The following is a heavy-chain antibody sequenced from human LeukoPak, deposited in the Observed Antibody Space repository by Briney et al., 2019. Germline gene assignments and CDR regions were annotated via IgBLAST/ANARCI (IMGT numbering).Heavy chain of an antibody. CDR1: GYSFTSYW. D-gene: IGHD6-19*01. V-gene: IGHV5-51*01. Sequence: GESLKISCKGSGYSFTSYWIGWVRQMPGKGLEWMGIIYPGDSDTRYSPSFQGQVTISADKSISTAYLQWSSLRASDTAIYYCATRYTSGRGFFDYWGQGTLVTVSS. J-gene: IGHJ4*02. CDR3: ATRYTSGRGFFDY. CDR2: IYPGDSDT.